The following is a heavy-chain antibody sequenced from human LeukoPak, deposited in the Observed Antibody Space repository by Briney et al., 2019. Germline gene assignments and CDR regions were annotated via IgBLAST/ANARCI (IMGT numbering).Heavy chain of an antibody. CDR3: ARDEYSGSFSGMSH. CDR1: GGTFSSYA. D-gene: IGHD1-26*01. Sequence: SVKVSCKASGGTFSSYAISWVRQAPGQGLEWMGRIIPILGIANYAQKFQGRVTITADKSTSTAYMELSSLRSEDTAVYYCARDEYSGSFSGMSHWGQGTLVTVSS. CDR2: IIPILGIA. V-gene: IGHV1-69*04. J-gene: IGHJ4*02.